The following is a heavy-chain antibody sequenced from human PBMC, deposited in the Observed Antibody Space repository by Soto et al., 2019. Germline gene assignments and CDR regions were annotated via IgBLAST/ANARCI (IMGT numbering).Heavy chain of an antibody. V-gene: IGHV1-69*13. D-gene: IGHD2-15*01. CDR3: ARDAKSSLNWFDP. CDR2: IIPMFGTA. CDR1: GGTFSSYS. J-gene: IGHJ5*02. Sequence: GASGKVSCKASGGTFSSYSISWVRQAPGQGLEWMGGIIPMFGTANYAQKFQGRVTITADESTTTAYMELTSLRSEDTAVYYCARDAKSSLNWFDPWGQGTLVTVSS.